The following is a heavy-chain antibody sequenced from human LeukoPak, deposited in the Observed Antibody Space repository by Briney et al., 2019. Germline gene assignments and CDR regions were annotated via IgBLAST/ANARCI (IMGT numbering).Heavy chain of an antibody. CDR3: ARAGRSCSGGSCFTGNWFDP. CDR2: ISSSGSTI. V-gene: IGHV3-48*04. J-gene: IGHJ5*02. CDR1: GFTFSSFS. Sequence: GGSLRLSCAASGFTFSSFSMTWVRQAPGKGLEWVSYISSSGSTIYYADSVKGRFTISRDNAKNSLYLQMNSLRAEDTAVYYCARAGRSCSGGSCFTGNWFDPWGQGTLVTVSS. D-gene: IGHD2-15*01.